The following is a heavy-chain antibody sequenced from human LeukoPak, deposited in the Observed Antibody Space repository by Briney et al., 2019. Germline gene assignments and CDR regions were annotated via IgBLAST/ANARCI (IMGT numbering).Heavy chain of an antibody. CDR3: ARETVEYDFWSGYLWD. Sequence: SVKVSCKASGGTFSSYAISWVRQPPGQGLEWMGGIIPIFGTANYAQKFQGRVTITADESTSTAYMELSSLRSEDTAVYYCARETVEYDFWSGYLWDWGQGTLVTVSS. CDR2: IIPIFGTA. CDR1: GGTFSSYA. D-gene: IGHD3-3*01. V-gene: IGHV1-69*13. J-gene: IGHJ4*02.